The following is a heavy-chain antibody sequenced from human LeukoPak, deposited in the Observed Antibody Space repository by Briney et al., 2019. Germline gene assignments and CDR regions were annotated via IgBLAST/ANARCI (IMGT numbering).Heavy chain of an antibody. CDR1: GFTFSSYS. D-gene: IGHD2-21*01. Sequence: GGSLRLSCAASGFTFSSYSMNWVRQAPGKGLEWVSSISSSSSYIYYADSVKGRFTISRDNAKNSLYLQMNSLRAEDTAVYYCARADRGGDCYDHWGQGTLVTVSS. V-gene: IGHV3-21*01. CDR2: ISSSSSYI. J-gene: IGHJ4*02. CDR3: ARADRGGDCYDH.